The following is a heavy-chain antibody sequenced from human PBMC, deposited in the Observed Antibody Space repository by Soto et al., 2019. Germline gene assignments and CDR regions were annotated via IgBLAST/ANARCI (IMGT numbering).Heavy chain of an antibody. J-gene: IGHJ4*02. CDR2: IIPIFGTA. V-gene: IGHV1-69*01. CDR3: AREKGTYDSSGYYPAPFDY. D-gene: IGHD3-22*01. Sequence: QVQLVQSGAEVKKPGSSVKVSCKASGGTFSSYALSWVRQAPGQGLEWMGGIIPIFGTANYAQKFQGRVTITADESTSTAYMELSSLRSEDTAVYYCAREKGTYDSSGYYPAPFDYWGQGTLVTVSS. CDR1: GGTFSSYA.